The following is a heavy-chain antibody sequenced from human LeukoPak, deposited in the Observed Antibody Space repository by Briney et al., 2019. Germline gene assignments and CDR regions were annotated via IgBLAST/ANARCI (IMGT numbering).Heavy chain of an antibody. CDR3: ARGAVIAVAGNNYSDY. Sequence: SVKVSCKASGGTLSSYAISWVRQAPGQGLEWMGGIIPIFGTANYAQKFQGRVTITADESTSTAYMELSSLRSEDTAVYYCARGAVIAVAGNNYSDYWGQGTLVTVSS. V-gene: IGHV1-69*01. CDR1: GGTLSSYA. CDR2: IIPIFGTA. D-gene: IGHD6-19*01. J-gene: IGHJ4*02.